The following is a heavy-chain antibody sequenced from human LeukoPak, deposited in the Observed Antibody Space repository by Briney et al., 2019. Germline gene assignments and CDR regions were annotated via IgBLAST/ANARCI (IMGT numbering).Heavy chain of an antibody. V-gene: IGHV3-48*03. CDR1: GFTFSSYE. J-gene: IGHJ4*02. D-gene: IGHD3-22*01. CDR2: ISSSGSTI. CDR3: ARDGLLGYYDSSGCGNDY. Sequence: QPGGSLRLSCAASGFTFSSYEMNWVRQAPGKGLDWVSYISSSGSTIYYADSVKGRFTISRDNAKNSLYLQMNSLRAEDTAIYYCARDGLLGYYDSSGCGNDYWGQGTLVTVSS.